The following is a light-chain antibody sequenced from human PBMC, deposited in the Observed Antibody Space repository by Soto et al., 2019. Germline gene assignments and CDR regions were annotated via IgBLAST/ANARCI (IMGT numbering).Light chain of an antibody. CDR2: DVT. CDR1: SSDVGGYNY. CDR3: SSYTTSNTRQIV. V-gene: IGLV2-14*03. Sequence: QSVLTQPASLSGSPGQSITISCTGTSSDVGGYNYVSWYQHHPGKAPKLIIYDVTNRPSGVSNPFSGSKSGNTASLTISGLQPEDEADYYCSSYTTSNTRQIVFGTGTKVTVL. J-gene: IGLJ1*01.